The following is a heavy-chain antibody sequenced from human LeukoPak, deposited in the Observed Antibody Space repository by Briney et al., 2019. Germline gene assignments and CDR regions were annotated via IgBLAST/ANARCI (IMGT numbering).Heavy chain of an antibody. CDR3: ARVAPRKAAGIIFYFDQ. CDR2: ISAHNDNT. V-gene: IGHV1-18*04. CDR1: GYTLTTYG. Sequence: ASVKVSCKASGYTLTTYGISWVRQAPGQGLEWMGWISAHNDNTNLARNFRDRLTITTDTSTNIAYMQLRSLKPDDTAVYFCARVAPRKAAGIIFYFDQWGQGTLVTVST. J-gene: IGHJ4*02. D-gene: IGHD3-10*01.